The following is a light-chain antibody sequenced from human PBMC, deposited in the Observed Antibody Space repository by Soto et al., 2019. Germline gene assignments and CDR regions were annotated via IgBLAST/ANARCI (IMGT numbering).Light chain of an antibody. J-gene: IGLJ2*01. CDR1: SSDIGAYKY. CDR3: CSYRSTSTLV. Sequence: QSVPTHPAPGSGSPGQPATISATGTSSDIGAYKYVSWYQHHPGKSPRLMIYEVSNRPSGVSNRFSASTSGNTASLTISELQAEDEADYYCCSYRSTSTLVFGGGTQLTVL. V-gene: IGLV2-14*01. CDR2: EVS.